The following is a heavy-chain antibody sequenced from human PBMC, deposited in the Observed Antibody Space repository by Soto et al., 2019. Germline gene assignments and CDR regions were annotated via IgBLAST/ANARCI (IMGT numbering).Heavy chain of an antibody. D-gene: IGHD4-17*01. Sequence: SETLSLTCTVSGGSISSGGYYWSWIRQHPGKGLEWIGYIYYSGSTYYNPSLKSRATISVDTSKNQFSLKLSSVTAADTAVYYCARDLYGDYYYGMDVWGQGTTVTVSS. CDR1: GGSISSGGYY. J-gene: IGHJ6*02. CDR3: ARDLYGDYYYGMDV. V-gene: IGHV4-31*03. CDR2: IYYSGST.